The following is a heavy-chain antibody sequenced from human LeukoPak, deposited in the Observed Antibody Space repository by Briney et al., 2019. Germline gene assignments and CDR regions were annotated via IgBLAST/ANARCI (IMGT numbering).Heavy chain of an antibody. CDR3: ARPRFPYYRLSGPDYYYMDV. D-gene: IGHD3-10*01. Sequence: ASVKVSCKASGYTFTGYYMHWVRQAPGQGLEWMGGIIPIFGTANYAQKFRGRVTITADKSTRTAYMELSSLRSEDTAVYYCARPRFPYYRLSGPDYYYMDVWGKGTTVTVSS. CDR1: GYTFTGYY. V-gene: IGHV1-69*06. J-gene: IGHJ6*03. CDR2: IIPIFGTA.